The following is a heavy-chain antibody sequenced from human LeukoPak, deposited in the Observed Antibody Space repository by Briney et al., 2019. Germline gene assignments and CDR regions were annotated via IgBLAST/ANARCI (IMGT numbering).Heavy chain of an antibody. CDR2: INAGNGNT. D-gene: IGHD5-12*01. CDR1: GYTFTSYA. Sequence: ASLKVSCKASGYTFTSYAMHWVRQAPGQRLEWMGWINAGNGNTKYSQKFQGRVTITRDTSASTAYMELSSLRSEDTAVYYCAAGIVATTDDYWGQGTLVTVSS. CDR3: AAGIVATTDDY. J-gene: IGHJ4*02. V-gene: IGHV1-3*01.